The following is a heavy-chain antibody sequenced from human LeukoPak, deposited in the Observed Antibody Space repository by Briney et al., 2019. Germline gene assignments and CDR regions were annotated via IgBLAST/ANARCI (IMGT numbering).Heavy chain of an antibody. D-gene: IGHD5-18*01. CDR2: IYSGGST. J-gene: IGHJ6*02. V-gene: IGHV3-53*04. CDR1: GFTVSSNY. Sequence: GGSLRLSCAASGFTVSSNYMSWVRQAPGKGLEWVSVIYSGGSTYYADSVKGRFTISRHNPKNTLYLQMNSLRAEDTAVYYCARTDTAMVTGLGMDVWGQGTTVTVSS. CDR3: ARTDTAMVTGLGMDV.